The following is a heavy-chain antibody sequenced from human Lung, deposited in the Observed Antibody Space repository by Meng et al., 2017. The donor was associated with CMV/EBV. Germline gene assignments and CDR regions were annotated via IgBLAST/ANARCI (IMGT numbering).Heavy chain of an antibody. CDR3: AKRRRAASGEFDY. V-gene: IGHV3-23*01. CDR1: GFAFNNYA. D-gene: IGHD6-13*01. CDR2: FSGSGGNT. J-gene: IGHJ4*02. Sequence: EVQLWVSGVGLVQPGVSLRLSCAASGFAFNNYAMTWVRQAPGKGLEWVSTFSGSGGNTYYADSVKGRFTISRDDSKNTLYLSMNNLRAEDTAIYYCAKRRRAASGEFDYWGQGTLVTVAS.